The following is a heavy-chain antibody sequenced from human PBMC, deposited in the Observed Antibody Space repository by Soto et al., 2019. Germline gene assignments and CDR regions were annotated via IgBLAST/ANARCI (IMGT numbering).Heavy chain of an antibody. D-gene: IGHD3-22*01. CDR3: AREEGDSSMFDP. CDR2: IFPDGTT. V-gene: IGHV3-53*01. CDR1: RFTVSNSY. J-gene: IGHJ5*02. Sequence: EVQLVESGGGLIQPGGSLRLSCAASRFTVSNSYISWVRQAPGKGLEWVSIIFPDGTTYYSDSVKGRFTISRDNFKNTVYLQMNGLRAGDTAKYYCAREEGDSSMFDPWGQGTLVTVPS.